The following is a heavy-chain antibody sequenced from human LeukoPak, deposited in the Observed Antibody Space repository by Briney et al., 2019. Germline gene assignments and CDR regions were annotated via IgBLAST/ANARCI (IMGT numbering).Heavy chain of an antibody. CDR3: AKDGVIVVTGDFDY. D-gene: IGHD5-12*01. J-gene: IGHJ4*02. V-gene: IGHV3-23*01. CDR2: ISGSGGST. CDR1: GFTFSSYA. Sequence: GGSLRLSCAASGFTFSSYAMSWVRQAPGKWLEWVSAISGSGGSTYYADSVKGRFTISRDNSKNTLYLQMNSLRAEDTAVYYCAKDGVIVVTGDFDYWGQGTLVTVSS.